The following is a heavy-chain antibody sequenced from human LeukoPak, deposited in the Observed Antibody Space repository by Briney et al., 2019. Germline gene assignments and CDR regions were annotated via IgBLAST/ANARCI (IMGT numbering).Heavy chain of an antibody. CDR2: IWYDGSNK. D-gene: IGHD3-22*01. CDR3: ARGRLTMIHYYGMDV. V-gene: IGHV3-33*01. CDR1: GFTFSSYG. Sequence: GGSLRLSCAASGFTFSSYGMHWVRQAPGKGLEWVAVIWYDGSNKYYADSVKGRFTISRDNSKNTLYLQMNSLRAEDTAVYYCARGRLTMIHYYGMDVWGQGTTVTVSS. J-gene: IGHJ6*02.